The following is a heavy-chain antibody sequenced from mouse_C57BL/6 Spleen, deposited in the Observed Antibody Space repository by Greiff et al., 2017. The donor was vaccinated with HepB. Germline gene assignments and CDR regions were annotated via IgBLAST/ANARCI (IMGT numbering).Heavy chain of an antibody. CDR1: GFTFSSYG. V-gene: IGHV5-6*01. CDR3: ARRGLKFDY. Sequence: EVKLMESGGDLVKPGGSLKLSCAASGFTFSSYGMSWVRQTPDKRLEWVATISSGGSYTYYPDSVKGRFTISRDNAKNTLYLQMSSLKSEDTAMYYCARRGLKFDYWGQGTTLTVSS. J-gene: IGHJ2*01. D-gene: IGHD1-3*01. CDR2: ISSGGSYT.